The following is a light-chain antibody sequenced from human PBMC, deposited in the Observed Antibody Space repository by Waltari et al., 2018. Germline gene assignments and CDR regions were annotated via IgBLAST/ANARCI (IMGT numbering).Light chain of an antibody. CDR2: DAS. J-gene: IGKJ4*01. Sequence: EIVMTQSPATLSVSPGERANLSCRASQSVNSKLAWYQQKPGQAPRLLVYDASSRAAGVPARFSGDGSGTEFTLTISSLQSEDFAVYYCQQFYNWPLTFGGGTKVEIK. CDR1: QSVNSK. V-gene: IGKV3-15*01. CDR3: QQFYNWPLT.